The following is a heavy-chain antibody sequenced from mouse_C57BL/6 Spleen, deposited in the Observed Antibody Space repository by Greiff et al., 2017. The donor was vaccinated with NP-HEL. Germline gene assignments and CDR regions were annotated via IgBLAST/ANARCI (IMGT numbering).Heavy chain of an antibody. D-gene: IGHD1-1*01. CDR3: EGGPIYYYGSSYGGFAY. CDR2: IRLKSDNYAT. CDR1: GFTFSNYW. Sequence: EVQLQESGGGLVQPGGSMKLSCVASGFTFSNYWMNWVRQSPEQGLEWVAQIRLKSDNYATHYAESVKGRFTISRADSKSSVYQQMNNVSAKDTGIYYCEGGPIYYYGSSYGGFAYWGQGTLVTVSA. J-gene: IGHJ3*01. V-gene: IGHV6-3*01.